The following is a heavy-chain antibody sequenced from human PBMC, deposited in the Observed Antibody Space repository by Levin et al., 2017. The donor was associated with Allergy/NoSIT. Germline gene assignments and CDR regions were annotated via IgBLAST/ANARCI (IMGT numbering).Heavy chain of an antibody. V-gene: IGHV4-59*08. Sequence: SETLSLTCTVSGGSISSYFWAWIRQPPGRGLAWIAYIYYSGSTNYNPSLKSRVAISVDTSKNQFSLKLSSVTAADTAVYYCARLVRYCSGGSCVYYFDSWGQGTLVTVSS. CDR2: IYYSGST. J-gene: IGHJ4*02. CDR1: GGSISSYF. D-gene: IGHD2-15*01. CDR3: ARLVRYCSGGSCVYYFDS.